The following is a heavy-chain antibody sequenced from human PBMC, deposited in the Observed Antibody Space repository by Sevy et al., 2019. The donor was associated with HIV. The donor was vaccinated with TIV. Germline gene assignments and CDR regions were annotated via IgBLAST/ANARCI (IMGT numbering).Heavy chain of an antibody. D-gene: IGHD2-8*02. CDR2: IRNDGSHE. CDR1: EFTFSNHA. J-gene: IGHJ3*02. Sequence: GGSLRLSCTASEFTFSNHAMHWVRQGPGKGPEWVAFIRNDGSHEYYGDSVKGRFTISRDNSKNTLYLQMNSLRPEDTAVYYCARDRKVLLVVYAIPFDAFDIWGQGTMVTVSS. CDR3: ARDRKVLLVVYAIPFDAFDI. V-gene: IGHV3-30*02.